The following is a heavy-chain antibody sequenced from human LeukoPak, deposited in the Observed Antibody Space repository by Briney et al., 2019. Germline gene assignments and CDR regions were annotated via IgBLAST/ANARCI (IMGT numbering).Heavy chain of an antibody. CDR1: GFTVSSNY. D-gene: IGHD3-10*01. CDR3: ARGTMVWGVITSYYFDY. Sequence: GGSLRLACAASGFTVSSNYMSWVRQAPGKGLEWVSVIYSGGSTYYADSVKGRFTISRDSSKNTLYLQMNSLRAEDTAVYYCARGTMVWGVITSYYFDYWGQGTLVTVSS. V-gene: IGHV3-66*01. J-gene: IGHJ4*02. CDR2: IYSGGST.